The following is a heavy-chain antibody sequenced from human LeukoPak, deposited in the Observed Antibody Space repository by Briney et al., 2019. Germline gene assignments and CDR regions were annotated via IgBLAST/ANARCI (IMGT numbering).Heavy chain of an antibody. CDR3: ARDYYATDAFDI. V-gene: IGHV4-61*02. D-gene: IGHD3-10*01. CDR2: IYTSGST. CDR1: GGSISSGSYY. Sequence: SETLSLTCTVSGGSISSGSYYWSWIRQPAGKGLEWIGRIYTSGSTNYNPSLKSRVTISVDTSKNQFSLKLSSVTAADTAVYYCARDYYATDAFDIRGQGTMVTVSS. J-gene: IGHJ3*02.